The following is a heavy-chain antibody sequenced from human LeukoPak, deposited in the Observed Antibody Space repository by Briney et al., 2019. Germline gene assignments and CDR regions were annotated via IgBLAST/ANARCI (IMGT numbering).Heavy chain of an antibody. Sequence: GGSLRLSCAASGFTFSDYYMSWIRQAPGKGLGWVSYISSSGSTIYYADSVKGRFTISRDNAKNSLYLQMNSLRAEDTAVYYCRGTSRYYYYMDVWGKGTTVTVSS. CDR2: ISSSGSTI. V-gene: IGHV3-11*01. D-gene: IGHD3-16*01. CDR1: GFTFSDYY. J-gene: IGHJ6*03. CDR3: RGTSRYYYYMDV.